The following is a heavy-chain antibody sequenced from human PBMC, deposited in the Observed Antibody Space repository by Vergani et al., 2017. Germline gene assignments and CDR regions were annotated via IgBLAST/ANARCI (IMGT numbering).Heavy chain of an antibody. CDR3: ATGFHGSSWSTY. CDR1: GFTFTDYG. Sequence: EVQLVESGGGLEQPGRSLRLSCRASGFTFTDYGISWVRQAPGKGLEWVGFVRNKEDGGKPEHAASVKARFTISRDDSKAIAYLHMNSLKTEDTAVYSCATGFHGSSWSTYWGQGTLVTVAS. V-gene: IGHV3-49*04. CDR2: VRNKEDGGKP. D-gene: IGHD6-13*01. J-gene: IGHJ4*01.